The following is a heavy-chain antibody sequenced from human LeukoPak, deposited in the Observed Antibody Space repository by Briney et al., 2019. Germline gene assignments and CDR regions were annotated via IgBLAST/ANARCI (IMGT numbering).Heavy chain of an antibody. CDR3: ATGDGDSRYYFDS. D-gene: IGHD4-17*01. J-gene: IGHJ4*02. CDR2: ISSDGSST. Sequence: GGSLRLSCAASGFSLSTYWMHWVHQAPGKGLVWVSRISSDGSSTNYADSVKGRFTISRDNAKNTLYLQVNSLRAEDTAVYYCATGDGDSRYYFDSWGQGTLVAVSS. CDR1: GFSLSTYW. V-gene: IGHV3-74*01.